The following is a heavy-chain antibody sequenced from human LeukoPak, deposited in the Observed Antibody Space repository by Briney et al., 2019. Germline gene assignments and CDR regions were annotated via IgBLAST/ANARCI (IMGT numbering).Heavy chain of an antibody. J-gene: IGHJ4*02. D-gene: IGHD3-10*01. V-gene: IGHV1-69*04. CDR2: IIPILGIA. CDR3: ARGAGNFDY. Sequence: SVKVSCKAPGGTFSSYAISWVRQAPGQGLEWMGRIIPILGIANYAQKFQGRVTITADKSTSTACMELSSLRSEDTAVYYCARGAGNFDYWGQGTLVTVSS. CDR1: GGTFSSYA.